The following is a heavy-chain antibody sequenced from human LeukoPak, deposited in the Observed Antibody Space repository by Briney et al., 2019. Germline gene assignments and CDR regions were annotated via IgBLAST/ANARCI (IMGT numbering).Heavy chain of an antibody. V-gene: IGHV4-59*01. CDR3: ARDSPVGQQLVQDYYYYYGMDV. CDR1: GGSISSYY. D-gene: IGHD6-13*01. CDR2: IYYSGST. Sequence: SETLSLTCTVSGGSISSYYWSWIRQPPGKGLEWIGYIYYSGSTNYNPSLKSRVTISVDTSKNQFSLKLSSVTAADTAVYYCARDSPVGQQLVQDYYYYYGMDVWGQGTTVTVSS. J-gene: IGHJ6*02.